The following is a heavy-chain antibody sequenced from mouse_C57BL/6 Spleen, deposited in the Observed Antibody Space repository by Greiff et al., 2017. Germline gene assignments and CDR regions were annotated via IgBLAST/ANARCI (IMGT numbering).Heavy chain of an antibody. CDR2: IGPGSGST. Sequence: VQLQQSGAELVKPGASVKISCKASGYTFTDYYINWVKQRPGQGLEWLGKIGPGSGSTYYNEKFKGQATLTADKSSSTAYMQLSSLTSEDSAVYFCARVELPLYYYAMGYWGQGTSVTVSS. D-gene: IGHD5-5*01. J-gene: IGHJ4*01. V-gene: IGHV1-77*01. CDR1: GYTFTDYY. CDR3: ARVELPLYYYAMGY.